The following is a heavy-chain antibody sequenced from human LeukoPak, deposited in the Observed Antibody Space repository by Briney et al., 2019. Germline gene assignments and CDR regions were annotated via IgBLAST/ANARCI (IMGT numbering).Heavy chain of an antibody. CDR3: AIGVVITTAFDN. CDR2: INSDGSSA. V-gene: IGHV3-74*01. D-gene: IGHD3-22*01. J-gene: IGHJ4*02. Sequence: GGSLRLSCAASGFTFNNYWMHWVRQAPGKGLVWVSGINSDGSSATYADSVKGRFTISRDNAKNTLYPEMNSLRAEDMAVYYCAIGVVITTAFDNWGQGTLVTVSS. CDR1: GFTFNNYW.